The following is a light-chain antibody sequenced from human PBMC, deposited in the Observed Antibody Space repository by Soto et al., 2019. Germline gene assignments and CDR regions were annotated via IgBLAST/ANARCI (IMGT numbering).Light chain of an antibody. J-gene: IGKJ3*01. CDR1: QTISRW. CDR2: DAS. CDR3: LQDYNYSFT. Sequence: DIHLIQSPSTLSASVGDRVTITCRANQTISRWLAWYQQKPGKAPKFLIYDASTLEGGVPSRFSGSGSETEFTLTISSLQPDDFATYYCLQDYNYSFTFGPGTKVDIK. V-gene: IGKV1-5*01.